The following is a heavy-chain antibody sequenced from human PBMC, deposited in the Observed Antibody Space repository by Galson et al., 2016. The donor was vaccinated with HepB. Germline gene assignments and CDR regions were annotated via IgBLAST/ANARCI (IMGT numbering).Heavy chain of an antibody. CDR3: GRGGGLGYCTGTSCFVDV. Sequence: SETLSLTCTVSGVSISDYYLTWIRQPPGKGLEWIGYIHPSSASNYNPSLKSRVTISVDTSKNQLFLELTSVTVADTAVYFCGRGGGLGYCTGTSCFVDVWGQGTTVTVSS. J-gene: IGHJ6*02. D-gene: IGHD2-8*02. V-gene: IGHV4-4*09. CDR2: IHPSSAS. CDR1: GVSISDYY.